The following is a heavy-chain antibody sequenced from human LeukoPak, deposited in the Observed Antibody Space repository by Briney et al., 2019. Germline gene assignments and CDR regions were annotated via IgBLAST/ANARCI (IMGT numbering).Heavy chain of an antibody. J-gene: IGHJ4*02. CDR1: GGSFSGYY. CDR2: INHSGST. Sequence: PSETLSLTCAVYGGSFSGYYWSWIRQPPGKGLEWIGEINHSGSTNYNPSLKSRVTMSVDTSKNQFSLKLSSVTAADTAVYYCARDSSSWYANYFDYWGQGTLVTVSS. D-gene: IGHD6-13*01. CDR3: ARDSSSWYANYFDY. V-gene: IGHV4-34*01.